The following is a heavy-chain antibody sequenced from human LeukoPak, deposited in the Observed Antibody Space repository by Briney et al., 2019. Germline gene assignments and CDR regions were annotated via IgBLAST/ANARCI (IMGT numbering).Heavy chain of an antibody. Sequence: GGSLRLSCAASASGFAFSSYSMNWIRQAPGKGLEWVSYISSSGSTIYYADSVKGRFTISRDNAKNSLYLQMNSLRAEDTAVYYCAREPYGDPTFDYWGQGTLVTVSS. CDR1: GFAFSSYS. D-gene: IGHD4-17*01. CDR2: ISSSGSTI. J-gene: IGHJ4*02. CDR3: AREPYGDPTFDY. V-gene: IGHV3-48*04.